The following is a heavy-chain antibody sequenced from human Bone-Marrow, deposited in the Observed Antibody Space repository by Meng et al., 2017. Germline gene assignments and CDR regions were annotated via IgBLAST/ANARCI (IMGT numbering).Heavy chain of an antibody. CDR2: INAGNGNT. Sequence: ASVKVSCKASGYTFTSYAMHWVRQDPGQRLEWMGWINAGNGNTKYSQKFQGRVTITRDTSASTAYMELSSLRSEDTAVYYCALRAYYYYGMDVWGQGTTVTVSS. V-gene: IGHV1-3*01. CDR3: ALRAYYYYGMDV. J-gene: IGHJ6*02. CDR1: GYTFTSYA.